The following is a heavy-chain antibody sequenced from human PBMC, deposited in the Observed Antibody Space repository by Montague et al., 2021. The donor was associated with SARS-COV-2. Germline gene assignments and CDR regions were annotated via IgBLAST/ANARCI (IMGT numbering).Heavy chain of an antibody. V-gene: IGHV4-59*01. J-gene: IGHJ5*02. Sequence: SETLSLTCSVSGGSIGTNYWSWIRQPPGGGREWIGYAYHNGRTNYNPSRRGRVTMSLDTSKNQFSLNVTSVTAADTAVYHCARSRFVVVPAAMSFGHSYFDPWGQGRLVTVSS. CDR2: AYHNGRT. CDR1: GGSIGTNY. D-gene: IGHD2-2*01. CDR3: ARSRFVVVPAAMSFGHSYFDP.